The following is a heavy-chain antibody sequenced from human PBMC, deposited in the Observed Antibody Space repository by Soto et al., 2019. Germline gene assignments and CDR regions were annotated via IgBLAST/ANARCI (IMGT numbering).Heavy chain of an antibody. J-gene: IGHJ4*02. CDR1: GGTFSSYA. CDR3: ARSYYDYVWGSYTFDY. D-gene: IGHD3-16*01. CDR2: IIPIFGTA. V-gene: IGHV1-69*13. Sequence: ASVKVSCKASGGTFSSYAISWVRQAPGQGLEWMGGIIPIFGTANYAQKFQGRVTITADESTSTAYMELSSLRSEDAAVYYCARSYYDYVWGSYTFDYWGQGTLVTVSS.